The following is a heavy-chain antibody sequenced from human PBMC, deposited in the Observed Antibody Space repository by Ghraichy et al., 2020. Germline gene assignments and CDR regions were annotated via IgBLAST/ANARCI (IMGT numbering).Heavy chain of an antibody. CDR1: GGSFSGYY. Sequence: SETLSLTCAVYGGSFSGYYWSWIRQPPGKGLEWIGEINHSGSTNYNPSLKSRVTISVDTSKNQFSLKLSSVTAADTAVYYCANGGRLIPYCSSTSCYSSHYYYGMDVWGQGTTVTVSS. CDR2: INHSGST. V-gene: IGHV4-34*01. J-gene: IGHJ6*02. CDR3: ANGGRLIPYCSSTSCYSSHYYYGMDV. D-gene: IGHD2-2*02.